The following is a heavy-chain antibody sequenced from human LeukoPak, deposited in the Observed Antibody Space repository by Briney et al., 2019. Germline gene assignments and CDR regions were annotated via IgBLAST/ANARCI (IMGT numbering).Heavy chain of an antibody. J-gene: IGHJ4*02. CDR2: IVVGSGNT. D-gene: IGHD3-10*01. CDR3: AALIRVRGVIIWDY. Sequence: TSVKVSCMASGFTFTSSAMQWVRQARGQRLEWIGWIVVGSGNTNYAQKFQERVTITRDMSTSTAYIELSSLRSEDTAVYYCAALIRVRGVIIWDYWGQGTLVTVSS. CDR1: GFTFTSSA. V-gene: IGHV1-58*02.